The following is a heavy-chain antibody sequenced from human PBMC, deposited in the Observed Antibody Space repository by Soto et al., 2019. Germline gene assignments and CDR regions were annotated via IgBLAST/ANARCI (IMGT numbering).Heavy chain of an antibody. Sequence: GASVKVSGKASGGTFSSYAISWVRQAPGQGLEWMGGIIPIFGTANYAQKFQGRVTITADESTSTAYMELSSLRSEDTAVYYCARWAGRVVPAATYGGYYYYGMDVWGQGTTVTVSS. V-gene: IGHV1-69*13. CDR3: ARWAGRVVPAATYGGYYYYGMDV. J-gene: IGHJ6*02. CDR1: GGTFSSYA. D-gene: IGHD2-2*01. CDR2: IIPIFGTA.